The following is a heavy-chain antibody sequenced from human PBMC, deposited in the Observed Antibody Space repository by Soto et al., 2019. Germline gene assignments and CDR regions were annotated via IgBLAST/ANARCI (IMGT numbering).Heavy chain of an antibody. CDR3: TRRITMIVVAHRVDYFDY. J-gene: IGHJ4*02. V-gene: IGHV3-49*04. Sequence: LRLSCTASGFTFGDYAMSWGRQAPGKGLEWVGFIRSKAYGGTTEYAASVKGRFTISRDDSKSIAYLQMNSLKTEDTAVYYCTRRITMIVVAHRVDYFDYWGQGTLVTVSS. CDR2: IRSKAYGGTT. CDR1: GFTFGDYA. D-gene: IGHD3-22*01.